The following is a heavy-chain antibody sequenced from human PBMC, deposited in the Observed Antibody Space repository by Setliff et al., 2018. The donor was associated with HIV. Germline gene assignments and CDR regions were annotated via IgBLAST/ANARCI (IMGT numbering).Heavy chain of an antibody. CDR3: ARDQYCSGGSCYEGDAFDI. D-gene: IGHD2-15*01. CDR2: VYTSGSA. Sequence: SETLSLTCTVSGGSISSGGHYWNWIRQPAGRGLEWIGHVYTSGSASYNPPLKSRVTISVDTSKNQFSLKLSSVTAADTAVYYCARDQYCSGGSCYEGDAFDIWGQGTMVTVSS. V-gene: IGHV4-61*09. J-gene: IGHJ3*02. CDR1: GGSISSGGHY.